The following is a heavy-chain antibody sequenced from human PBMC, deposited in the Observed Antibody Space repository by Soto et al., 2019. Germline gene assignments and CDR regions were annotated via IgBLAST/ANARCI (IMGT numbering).Heavy chain of an antibody. J-gene: IGHJ4*02. CDR3: ARGMTTVSTIDY. CDR1: GGSISSGGYS. D-gene: IGHD4-4*01. Sequence: QLQLQESGSGLVKPSQTLSLTCAVSGGSISSGGYSWSWIRQPPGKGLEWIGYIYHSGSTYYHTSLQSRVTISVDRSKNQFSLKLSSVTAADTAVYYCARGMTTVSTIDYWGQGTLVTVSS. CDR2: IYHSGST. V-gene: IGHV4-30-2*01.